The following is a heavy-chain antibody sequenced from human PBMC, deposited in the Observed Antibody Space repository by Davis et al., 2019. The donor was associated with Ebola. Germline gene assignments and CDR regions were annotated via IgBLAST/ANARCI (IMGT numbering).Heavy chain of an antibody. Sequence: MPSETLSLTCSVSGGSINYNYWSWIRQPPGKGLEWIGSIASGGTTYYNPSLRSRLTISVDTSKNQFSLILRSVTATDTAVYFCARHDFHNSGYPFDYWGQGTLVTVSS. V-gene: IGHV4-59*05. CDR3: ARHDFHNSGYPFDY. CDR1: GGSINYNY. CDR2: IASGGTT. D-gene: IGHD6-19*01. J-gene: IGHJ4*02.